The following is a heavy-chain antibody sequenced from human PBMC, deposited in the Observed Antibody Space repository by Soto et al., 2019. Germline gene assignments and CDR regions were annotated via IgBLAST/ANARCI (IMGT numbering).Heavy chain of an antibody. V-gene: IGHV3-30*18. D-gene: IGHD3-10*01. CDR2: ISYDGSNK. J-gene: IGHJ4*02. Sequence: QVQLVESGGGVVQPGRSLRLSCAASGFTFSSYGMHWVRQAPGKGLEWVAVISYDGSNKYYADSVKGRFTISRYNSKNALYLQMNSLRAEDTAVYYCAKDGTMVRGVISVPGYWGQGTLVTVSS. CDR3: AKDGTMVRGVISVPGY. CDR1: GFTFSSYG.